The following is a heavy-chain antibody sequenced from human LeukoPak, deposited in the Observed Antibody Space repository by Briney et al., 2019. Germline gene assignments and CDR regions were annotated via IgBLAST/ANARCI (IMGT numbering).Heavy chain of an antibody. V-gene: IGHV1-3*01. CDR2: INAGNGNT. CDR1: GYTFTSYA. J-gene: IGHJ4*02. CDR3: AKSMVRGVTIDFDY. Sequence: ASVKVSCKASGYTFTSYAMHWVRQAPGQRLEWMGWINAGNGNTKYSQKFQGRVTITRDTSASTAYMELSSLRSEDTAVYYCAKSMVRGVTIDFDYWGRGTLVTVSS. D-gene: IGHD3-10*01.